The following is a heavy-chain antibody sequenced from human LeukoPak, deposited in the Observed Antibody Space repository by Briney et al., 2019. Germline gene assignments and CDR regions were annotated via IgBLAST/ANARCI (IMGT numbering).Heavy chain of an antibody. D-gene: IGHD5-12*01. J-gene: IGHJ4*02. V-gene: IGHV5-51*01. CDR3: ARFVDIVATMDY. Sequence: GESLKISCKGSGYSFTSYWIGWVRRMPGKGLEWMGIIYPGDSDTRYSASFQGQVTISADKSITTAYLQWSSLKASDTAMYYCARFVDIVATMDYWGQGTLVTVSS. CDR2: IYPGDSDT. CDR1: GYSFTSYW.